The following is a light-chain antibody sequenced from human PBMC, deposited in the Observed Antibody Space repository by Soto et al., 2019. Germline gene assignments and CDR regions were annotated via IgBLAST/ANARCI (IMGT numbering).Light chain of an antibody. CDR3: QQSYTNPLT. CDR2: AAS. J-gene: IGKJ4*01. CDR1: QSVSCY. Sequence: MTQSPATLSASLGDRVTITCRASQSVSCYLNWYQQKPGKAPELLIYAASYLGNGVPSRFSGSGSGTYFTLTISSLQPEDLETYYCQQSYTNPLTFGGGTKVDIK. V-gene: IGKV1-39*01.